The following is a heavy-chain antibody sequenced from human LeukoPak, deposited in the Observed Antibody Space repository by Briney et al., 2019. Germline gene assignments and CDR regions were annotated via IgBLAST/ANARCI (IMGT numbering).Heavy chain of an antibody. CDR2: INPSGGST. D-gene: IGHD4-11*01. V-gene: IGHV1-46*01. Sequence: GASVKVSCKTSGYSFSSYGIAWVRQAPGQGLEWMGIINPSGGSTTYAQKFQGRVTMTRDTSTSTVYMELSSLRSEDTAVYYCARGNYGFDYLGQGTLLTVSS. CDR1: GYSFSSYG. J-gene: IGHJ4*02. CDR3: ARGNYGFDY.